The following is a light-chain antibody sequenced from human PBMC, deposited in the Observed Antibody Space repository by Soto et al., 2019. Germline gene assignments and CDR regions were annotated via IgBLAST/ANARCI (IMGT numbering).Light chain of an antibody. CDR2: ANS. CDR1: RSNIGAGFD. J-gene: IGLJ1*01. CDR3: QTYDNSLSGIFV. Sequence: QSVLTQPPSVSGAPGQRVTISCTGTRSNIGAGFDVHWYQHLPGTAPKLLIYANSHRPSGVPDRFSGSKSGTSASLAITGLQAEDEADYYCQTYDNSLSGIFVFGTGTKLTVL. V-gene: IGLV1-40*01.